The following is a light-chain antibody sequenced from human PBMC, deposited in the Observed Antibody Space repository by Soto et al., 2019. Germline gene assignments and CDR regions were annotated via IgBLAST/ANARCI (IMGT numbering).Light chain of an antibody. V-gene: IGKV3-20*01. CDR1: HSVRSSY. Sequence: EIVLTQSPGTLSLSPGERATLSCRASHSVRSSYLAWYQQKPGQAPRLLIYGASSRATGIPDRFSGSGSGTAFTLTISRLEPEDFAVYYCQQYGSSPPYTFGQGTTLEIK. J-gene: IGKJ2*01. CDR2: GAS. CDR3: QQYGSSPPYT.